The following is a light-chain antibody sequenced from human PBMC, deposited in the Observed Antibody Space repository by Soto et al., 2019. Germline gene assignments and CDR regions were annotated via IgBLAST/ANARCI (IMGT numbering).Light chain of an antibody. CDR3: SSNTSSSTLV. Sequence: QSALTQPASVSGSPGQSITISCTGTSSDVGGYNYVSWYQQHPGKAPQLMIYEVSNRPSGVSNRFSGSKSGNTASLTISGLQAEDEADYYCSSNTSSSTLVFGGGTKLTVL. CDR2: EVS. CDR1: SSDVGGYNY. J-gene: IGLJ2*01. V-gene: IGLV2-14*01.